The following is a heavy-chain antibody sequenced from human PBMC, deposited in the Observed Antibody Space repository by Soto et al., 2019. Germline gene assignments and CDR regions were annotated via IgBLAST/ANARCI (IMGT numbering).Heavy chain of an antibody. V-gene: IGHV4-4*03. CDR3: ARRKYDGLDV. D-gene: IGHD3-3*01. Sequence: QVQLQESGPGLVKPPGTLSLTCAVFGGSISSTNWWTWVRHPPGKGLEWIGEIYHSGSTNYNPSLKSRVTISGDKSKNQFSRKLSVVTAADTAVYYCARRKYDGLDVWGQGTTVTVSS. J-gene: IGHJ6*02. CDR1: GGSISSTNW. CDR2: IYHSGST.